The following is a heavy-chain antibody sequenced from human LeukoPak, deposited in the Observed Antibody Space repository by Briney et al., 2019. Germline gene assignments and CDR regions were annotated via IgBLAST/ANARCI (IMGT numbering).Heavy chain of an antibody. V-gene: IGHV3-7*01. CDR1: GFTFSSYW. CDR2: IKQDGSEK. Sequence: GGSLRLPCAASGFTFSSYWMSWVRQAPGKGLEWVANIKQDGSEKYYVDSVKGRFTISRDNAKNSLYLQMNSLRAEDTAVYYCARISSGSGALTAFDIWGQGTMVTVSS. D-gene: IGHD3-10*01. CDR3: ARISSGSGALTAFDI. J-gene: IGHJ3*02.